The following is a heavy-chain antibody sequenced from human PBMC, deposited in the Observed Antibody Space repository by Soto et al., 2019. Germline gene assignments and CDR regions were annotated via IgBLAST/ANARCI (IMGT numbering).Heavy chain of an antibody. Sequence: GGSLRLSCAASGFTFSSYSVNWVRQAPGKGLEWVSSISSSSSYIYYADSVKGRFTISRDNAKNSLYLQMNSLRAEDTAVYYCARAKYYYDSSGYSLPIWGQGTTVTVSS. CDR3: ARAKYYYDSSGYSLPI. CDR1: GFTFSSYS. J-gene: IGHJ6*02. V-gene: IGHV3-21*01. CDR2: ISSSSSYI. D-gene: IGHD3-22*01.